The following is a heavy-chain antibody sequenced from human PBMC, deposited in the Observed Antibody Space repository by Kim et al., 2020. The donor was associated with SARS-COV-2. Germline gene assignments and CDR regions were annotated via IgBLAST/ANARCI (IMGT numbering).Heavy chain of an antibody. J-gene: IGHJ4*02. D-gene: IGHD6-19*01. CDR2: IYHSGST. Sequence: SETLSLTCIVSGYSISSGYYWGWIRQPPGKGLEWIGTIYHSGSTYYNPSLKRRVTISVDTSKNQFSLKLSSVTAADTAVYYCARLWSSGWVDYWGQGTLV. V-gene: IGHV4-38-2*02. CDR3: ARLWSSGWVDY. CDR1: GYSISSGYY.